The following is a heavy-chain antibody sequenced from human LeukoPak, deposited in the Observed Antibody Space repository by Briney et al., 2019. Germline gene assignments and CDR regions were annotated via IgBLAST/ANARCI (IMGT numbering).Heavy chain of an antibody. D-gene: IGHD2-2*01. Sequence: SQTLSLTCTVSAGSISSGSYYWSWIRQPPGKGLEWIGYIYYSGSTYYNPSLKSRVTISVDMSKNQFSLKLSSVTAADTAVYYCARDHYCSSTSCPDYYYYYYMDVWGKGTTVTVSS. CDR2: IYYSGST. V-gene: IGHV4-30-4*08. J-gene: IGHJ6*03. CDR3: ARDHYCSSTSCPDYYYYYYMDV. CDR1: AGSISSGSYY.